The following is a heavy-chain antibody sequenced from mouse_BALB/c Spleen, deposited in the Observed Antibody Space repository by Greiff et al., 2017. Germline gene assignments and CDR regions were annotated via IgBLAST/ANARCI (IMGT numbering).Heavy chain of an antibody. CDR3: ARSQLTGTYYYAMDY. CDR1: GYTFTDYW. Sequence: QVQLQQPGAELVMPGASVKMSCKASGYTFTDYWMHWVKQRPGQGLEWIGAIDTSDSYTSYNQKFKGKATLTVDESSSTAYMQLSSLTSEDSAVYYCARSQLTGTYYYAMDYWGQGTSVTVSS. J-gene: IGHJ4*01. V-gene: IGHV1-69*01. CDR2: IDTSDSYT. D-gene: IGHD4-1*01.